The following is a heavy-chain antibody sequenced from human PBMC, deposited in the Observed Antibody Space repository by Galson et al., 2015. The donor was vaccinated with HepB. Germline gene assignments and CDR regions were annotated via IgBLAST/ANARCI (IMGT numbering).Heavy chain of an antibody. Sequence: SLRLSCAASTFIFSTYSMDWVRQAPGKGLEWVSYISSSSTTIYYADSVKGRFTISRDNAKMSLYLQMNSLTAEDTAVYYCARAGDNSGELSAFDIWGQGTMVTVSS. V-gene: IGHV3-48*04. CDR2: ISSSSTTI. CDR3: ARAGDNSGELSAFDI. J-gene: IGHJ3*02. D-gene: IGHD1-26*01. CDR1: TFIFSTYS.